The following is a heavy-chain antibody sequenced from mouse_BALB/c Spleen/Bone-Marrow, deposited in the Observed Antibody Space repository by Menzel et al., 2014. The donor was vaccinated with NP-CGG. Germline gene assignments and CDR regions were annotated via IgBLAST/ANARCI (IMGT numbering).Heavy chain of an antibody. J-gene: IGHJ2*01. V-gene: IGHV14-3*02. CDR3: AQWPQYYSGGYEGY. CDR1: GFNIKDTY. D-gene: IGHD1-3*01. Sequence: VQLQQSGAELVKPGASVKLSCTASGFNIKDTYMHWVKQRPEQGLEWIGRIDPATGNTKYDPKFQVKATVTADTSSNTPFLQLSSLASQDTDVYYCAQWPQYYSGGYEGYWGQGTPLTISS. CDR2: IDPATGNT.